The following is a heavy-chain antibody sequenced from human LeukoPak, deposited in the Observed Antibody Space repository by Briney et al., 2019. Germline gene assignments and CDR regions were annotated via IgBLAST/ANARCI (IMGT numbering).Heavy chain of an antibody. V-gene: IGHV4-34*01. CDR1: GGSFSGYY. D-gene: IGHD6-19*01. J-gene: IGHJ4*02. Sequence: SETLSLTCAVYGGSFSGYYWSWIRQPPGKGLEWIGEINHSGSTNYNPSLKSRVTISVDTSKNQFSLKLSSVTAADTAVYYCARIANSSGWTRRPVDYWGQGTLVTVSS. CDR3: ARIANSSGWTRRPVDY. CDR2: INHSGST.